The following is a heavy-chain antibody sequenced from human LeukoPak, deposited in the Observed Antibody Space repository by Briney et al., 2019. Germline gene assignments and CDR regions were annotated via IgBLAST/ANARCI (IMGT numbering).Heavy chain of an antibody. CDR1: GYTFTSYG. J-gene: IGHJ4*02. V-gene: IGHV1-18*01. Sequence: ASVKVSCKASGYTFTSYGISWVRQAPGQGLEWMGWISAYNSNTNYAQKLQGRVTMTTDTSTSTAYMELRSLRSDDTAVYYCARDEMGYYDFWSGYHGKDYYFDYWGQGTLVTVSS. CDR3: ARDEMGYYDFWSGYHGKDYYFDY. D-gene: IGHD3-3*01. CDR2: ISAYNSNT.